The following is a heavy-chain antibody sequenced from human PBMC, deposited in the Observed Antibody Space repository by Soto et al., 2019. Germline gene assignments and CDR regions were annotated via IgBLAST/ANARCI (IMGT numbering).Heavy chain of an antibody. CDR2: ISGSGGST. Sequence: GGSLRLSCATSGFTFSSYAMSWVRQAPGKGLEWVSAISGSGGSTYYADSVKGRFTISRDNSKNTLYLQMNSLRAEDTAVYYCAKVQLRGPYYYYGMDVWGQGTTVTVSS. J-gene: IGHJ6*02. CDR1: GFTFSSYA. V-gene: IGHV3-23*01. CDR3: AKVQLRGPYYYYGMDV. D-gene: IGHD1-7*01.